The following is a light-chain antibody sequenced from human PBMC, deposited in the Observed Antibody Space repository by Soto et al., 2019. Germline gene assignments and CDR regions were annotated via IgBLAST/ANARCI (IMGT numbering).Light chain of an antibody. Sequence: EIVWTQSPGTLSLSPRERATLSCWASQSVSSSYLAWYQQKPGQAPRLLIYGASSRATGIPDRFSGSGSGTDFSLTISRLEPEDFALYYCQQYGSSPPWTFGQGTKVDIK. V-gene: IGKV3-20*01. CDR1: QSVSSSY. J-gene: IGKJ1*01. CDR2: GAS. CDR3: QQYGSSPPWT.